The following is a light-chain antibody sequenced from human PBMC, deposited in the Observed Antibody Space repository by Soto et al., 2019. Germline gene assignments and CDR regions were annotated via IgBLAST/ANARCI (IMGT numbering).Light chain of an antibody. Sequence: QSVLTQPPSVSGAPGQRVTISCTGSSSNIGAGYDVHWYQQLPGTAPKLLIYGNINRPSGVPDRFSGSKSGTSASLAITGLQADDEADYYCQSYASSLSAWVFGGGTKVTVL. CDR3: QSYASSLSAWV. V-gene: IGLV1-40*01. CDR2: GNI. CDR1: SSNIGAGYD. J-gene: IGLJ3*02.